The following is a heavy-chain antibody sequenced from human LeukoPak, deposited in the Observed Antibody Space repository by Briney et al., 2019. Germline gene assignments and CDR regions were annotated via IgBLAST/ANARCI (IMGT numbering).Heavy chain of an antibody. V-gene: IGHV1-18*04. CDR2: ISAYNGNT. J-gene: IGHJ6*02. D-gene: IGHD6-13*01. CDR1: GYTITRYA. CDR3: ARDRTNSSSWYWYYYYGMDV. Sequence: GASVKVSCKASGYTITRYAISWVRQAPGQGLEWMGWISAYNGNTIYAQNLRDRVTMTTDTSTSTAYMEVRSLRSDGTAVYYCARDRTNSSSWYWYYYYGMDVWGQGTTVTVSS.